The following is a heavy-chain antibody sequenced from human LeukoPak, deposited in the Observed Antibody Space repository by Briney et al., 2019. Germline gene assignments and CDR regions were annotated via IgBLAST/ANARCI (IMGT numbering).Heavy chain of an antibody. CDR1: GFTFSSYL. Sequence: GGSLRLSCAAPGFTFSSYLMSWVRQAPGKGLEWVANIKQEGSEKYYVDSVKGRFTISRDNAKNSLYLQMNSLRAEDTAVYYCARVSGYDFWSGYPCYFDYWGQGTLVTVSS. J-gene: IGHJ4*02. V-gene: IGHV3-7*01. CDR3: ARVSGYDFWSGYPCYFDY. D-gene: IGHD3-3*01. CDR2: IKQEGSEK.